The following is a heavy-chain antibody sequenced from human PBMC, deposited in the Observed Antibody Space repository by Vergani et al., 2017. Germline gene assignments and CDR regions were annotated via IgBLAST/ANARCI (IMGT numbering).Heavy chain of an antibody. CDR1: GYTFTSYY. CDR2: INPSGGST. J-gene: IGHJ4*02. D-gene: IGHD2-15*01. V-gene: IGHV1-46*03. Sequence: QVPLVQSGAEVKKPGASVKVSCKASGYTFTSYYMHWVRQAPGQGLEWMGIINPSGGSTSYAQKFQGRVTMTRDTSTSTVYMELSSLRSEDTAVYYCARLGYCGGGSCYSSPPYYFDYWGQGTLVTVSS. CDR3: ARLGYCGGGSCYSSPPYYFDY.